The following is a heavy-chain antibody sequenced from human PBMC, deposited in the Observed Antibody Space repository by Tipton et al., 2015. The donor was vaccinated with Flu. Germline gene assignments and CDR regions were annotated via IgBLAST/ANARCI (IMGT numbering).Heavy chain of an antibody. CDR2: IYYSGST. D-gene: IGHD6-19*01. V-gene: IGHV4-39*01. J-gene: IGHJ1*01. CDR1: GGSISSSSYY. CDR3: AAMSSGWYGSAEYFQH. Sequence: TLSLTCTVSGGSISSSSYYWGWIRQPPGKGLEWIGSIYYSGSTYYNPSLKSRVTISVDTSKNQFSLKLSSVTAADTAVYYCAAMSSGWYGSAEYFQHWGQGPLVTVSS.